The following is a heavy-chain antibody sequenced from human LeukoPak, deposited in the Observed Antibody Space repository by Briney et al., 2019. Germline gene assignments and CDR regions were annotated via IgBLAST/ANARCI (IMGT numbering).Heavy chain of an antibody. CDR2: MNPNSGNT. CDR1: GYTFTSYD. V-gene: IGHV1-8*01. J-gene: IGHJ4*02. Sequence: ALVKVSCKASGYTFTSYDINWVRQATGQGLEWMGWMNPNSGNTGYAQKFQGRVTMTRNTSISTAYMELSSLRSEDTAVYYCARRYCSGGSCFRRKHYFDYWGQGTLVTVSS. CDR3: ARRYCSGGSCFRRKHYFDY. D-gene: IGHD2-15*01.